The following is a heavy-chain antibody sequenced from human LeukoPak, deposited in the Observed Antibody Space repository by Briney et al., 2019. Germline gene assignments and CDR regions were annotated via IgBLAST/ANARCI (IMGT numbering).Heavy chain of an antibody. Sequence: PGGSLRLSCAASGFTFSTYSMNWVRQTPGKGLEWVSFLSSSSSTIHYADSVKGRFTISRDNSKDTLYLQMNGLRAEDTAVYFCAKQSAGSAAWYSLHYDFWGQGTLVTVSS. D-gene: IGHD6-13*01. CDR2: LSSSSSTI. J-gene: IGHJ4*02. CDR3: AKQSAGSAAWYSLHYDF. V-gene: IGHV3-48*01. CDR1: GFTFSTYS.